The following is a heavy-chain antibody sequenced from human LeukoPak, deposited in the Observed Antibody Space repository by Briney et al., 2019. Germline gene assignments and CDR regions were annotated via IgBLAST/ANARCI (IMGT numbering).Heavy chain of an antibody. CDR2: ISGSGGST. CDR1: GFTFSSYA. Sequence: QTGGSLRLSCAASGFTFSSYAMSWVRQAPGKGLEWVSAISGSGGSTYYADSVKGRFTISRDNSKNTLYLQMNSLRAEDTAVYYCARDTDYYDSSGYYDMLLDYWGQGTLVTVSS. CDR3: ARDTDYYDSSGYYDMLLDY. D-gene: IGHD3-22*01. V-gene: IGHV3-23*01. J-gene: IGHJ4*02.